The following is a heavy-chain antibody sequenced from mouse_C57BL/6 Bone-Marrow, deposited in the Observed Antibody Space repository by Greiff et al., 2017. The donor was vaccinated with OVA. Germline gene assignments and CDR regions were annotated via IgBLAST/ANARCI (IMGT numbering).Heavy chain of an antibody. V-gene: IGHV1-82*01. Sequence: VQLQQSGPELVKPGASVKISCKASGYAFSSSWMNWVKQRPGKGLEWIGRIYPGDGDTNYNGKFKGKATLTADKSSSTAYMQLSSLTSEDSAVXFCARWSAVVATEDAMDYWGQGTSVTVSS. CDR2: IYPGDGDT. J-gene: IGHJ4*01. CDR3: ARWSAVVATEDAMDY. D-gene: IGHD1-1*01. CDR1: GYAFSSSW.